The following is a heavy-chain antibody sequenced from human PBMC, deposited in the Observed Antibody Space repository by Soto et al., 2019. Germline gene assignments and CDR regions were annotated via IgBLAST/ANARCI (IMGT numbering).Heavy chain of an antibody. Sequence: ASVKVSCKASGYTFTGYYMHWVRQAPGQGLEWMGWINPNSGGTNYAQKFQGWVTMTRDTSISTAYMELSRLRSDDTAVDYCARQGYGSGPGWFDPWGQGTLVTVSS. D-gene: IGHD3-10*01. CDR2: INPNSGGT. V-gene: IGHV1-2*04. CDR3: ARQGYGSGPGWFDP. CDR1: GYTFTGYY. J-gene: IGHJ5*02.